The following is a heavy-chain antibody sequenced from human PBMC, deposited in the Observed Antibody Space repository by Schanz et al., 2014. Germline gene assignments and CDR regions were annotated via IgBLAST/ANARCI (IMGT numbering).Heavy chain of an antibody. CDR1: GGSISTYY. CDR2: IYYTGTT. CDR3: ARHRVYGAFDL. Sequence: QVQLQESGPGVVKPSETLSLTCTVSGGSISTYYWSWIRQSPGKGLEWIGYIYYTGTTNYNPSLKSRVTISADTSKNQFSLKMRSVTAADTAVYYCARHRVYGAFDLWGQGTLVTVSS. V-gene: IGHV4-59*01. D-gene: IGHD4-17*01. J-gene: IGHJ4*02.